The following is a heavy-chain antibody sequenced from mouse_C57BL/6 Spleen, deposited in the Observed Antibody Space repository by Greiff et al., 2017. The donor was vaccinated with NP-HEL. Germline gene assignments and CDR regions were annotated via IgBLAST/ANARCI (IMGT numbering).Heavy chain of an antibody. CDR1: GYTFTGYW. Sequence: VQLQQSGAELMKPGASVKLSCKATGYTFTGYWIEWVKQRPGHGLEWIGEILPGSGSTNYNEKFKGKATFTAGTSSNTAYMQLSSLTTEDSAIYYCAHYYGSFHWYFDVWGTGTTVTVSS. V-gene: IGHV1-9*01. CDR2: ILPGSGST. CDR3: AHYYGSFHWYFDV. D-gene: IGHD1-1*01. J-gene: IGHJ1*03.